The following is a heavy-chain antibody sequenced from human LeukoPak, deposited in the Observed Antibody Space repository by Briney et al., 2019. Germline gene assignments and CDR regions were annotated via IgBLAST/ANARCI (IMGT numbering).Heavy chain of an antibody. D-gene: IGHD2-2*01. J-gene: IGHJ6*02. CDR3: ARDRVVVPAANPQIGSYYYYGMDV. V-gene: IGHV3-23*01. Sequence: GGSLRLSCAASGFTFSSYAMSWVRQAPGKGLEWVSGFSSSGGSTYYADFVKGRFTISRDNAKNSLYLQMNSLRAEDTAVYYCARDRVVVPAANPQIGSYYYYGMDVWGQGTTVTVSS. CDR1: GFTFSSYA. CDR2: FSSSGGST.